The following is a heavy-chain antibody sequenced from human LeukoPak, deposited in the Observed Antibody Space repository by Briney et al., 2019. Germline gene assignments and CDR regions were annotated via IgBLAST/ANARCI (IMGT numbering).Heavy chain of an antibody. V-gene: IGHV3-23*01. CDR1: GFTFSDYY. CDR2: ISGSGGST. Sequence: GGSLRLSCAASGFTFSDYYMSRIRQAPGKGLEWVSAISGSGGSTYYADSVKGRFTISRDNSKNTLYLQMNSLRAEDTAVYYCAKNEREQYYYYYMDVWGKGTTVTVSS. J-gene: IGHJ6*03. CDR3: AKNEREQYYYYYMDV. D-gene: IGHD1-26*01.